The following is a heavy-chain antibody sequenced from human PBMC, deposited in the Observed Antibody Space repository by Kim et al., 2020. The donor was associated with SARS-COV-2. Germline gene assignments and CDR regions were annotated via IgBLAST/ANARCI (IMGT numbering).Heavy chain of an antibody. V-gene: IGHV3-23*01. CDR3: AKFRPYSSSLYYYYGMDV. D-gene: IGHD6-13*01. CDR2: ISGSGGST. J-gene: IGHJ6*02. Sequence: GGSLRLSCAASGFTFSSYAMSWVRQAPGKGLEWVSAISGSGGSTYYADSVKGRFTISRDNSKNTLYLQMNSLRAEDTAVYYCAKFRPYSSSLYYYYGMDVWGQGTTVTVSS. CDR1: GFTFSSYA.